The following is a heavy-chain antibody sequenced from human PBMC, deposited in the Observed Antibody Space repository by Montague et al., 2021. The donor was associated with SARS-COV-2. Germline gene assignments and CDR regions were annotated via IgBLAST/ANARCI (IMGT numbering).Heavy chain of an antibody. Sequence: SLRLSCAASGFTFSTYWMNWARQAPGKGLEWVAHVNEDGSEEYFVDSVKGRFTISRDNTKNSLFLQMNSLRAEDTAVYYCAREFDCWGQGTLVTVSS. J-gene: IGHJ4*02. CDR3: AREFDC. CDR2: VNEDGSEE. V-gene: IGHV3-7*01. CDR1: GFTFSTYW.